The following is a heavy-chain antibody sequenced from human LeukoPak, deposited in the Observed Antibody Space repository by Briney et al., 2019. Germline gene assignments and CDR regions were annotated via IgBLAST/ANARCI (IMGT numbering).Heavy chain of an antibody. Sequence: PWETLSLTCTVSGVSISNYSMSWVRQPPGKGQEWVGAIYYSGSTTYNPSLKSRFTISVDTSKNQFSLKLSSVTAADTAVYYCAKHSIAERGYSYGPTGDWGQGTLVTVSS. CDR3: AKHSIAERGYSYGPTGD. CDR2: IYYSGST. J-gene: IGHJ4*02. D-gene: IGHD5-18*01. CDR1: GVSISNYS. V-gene: IGHV4-59*08.